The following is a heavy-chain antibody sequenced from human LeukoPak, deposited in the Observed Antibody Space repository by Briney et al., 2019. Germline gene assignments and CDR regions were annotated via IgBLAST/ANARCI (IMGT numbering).Heavy chain of an antibody. Sequence: SQTLSLTCVISGDSVSSNSAAWNWIRRSPPRGLERLGRTYYRSKWYNDYAVSVKSRITINPDTSKNQFFLQLNSVTPEDTAVYYCARETSHSDYWGQGTLVTVSS. CDR3: ARETSHSDY. CDR2: TYYRSKWYN. J-gene: IGHJ4*02. CDR1: GDSVSSNSAA. V-gene: IGHV6-1*01.